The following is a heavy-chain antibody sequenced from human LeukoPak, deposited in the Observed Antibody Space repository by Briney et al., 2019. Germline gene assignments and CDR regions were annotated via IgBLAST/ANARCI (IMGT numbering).Heavy chain of an antibody. CDR2: IYYSGST. J-gene: IGHJ3*02. Sequence: SETLSLTCTVSGYSISSSSYYWGWIRQPPGKGLEWIGSIYYSGSTYYNPSLKSRVTISVDTSKNQFSLKLSSVTAADTAVYYCARAEEAYYDFWSGYFGAFDIWGQGTMVTVSS. D-gene: IGHD3-3*01. V-gene: IGHV4-39*01. CDR1: GYSISSSSYY. CDR3: ARAEEAYYDFWSGYFGAFDI.